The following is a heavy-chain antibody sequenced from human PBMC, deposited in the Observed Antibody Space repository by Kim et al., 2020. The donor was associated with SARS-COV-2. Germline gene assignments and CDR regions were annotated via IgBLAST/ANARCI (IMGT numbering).Heavy chain of an antibody. J-gene: IGHJ3*02. CDR3: ARQPTVVSSDAFDI. D-gene: IGHD4-17*01. V-gene: IGHV1-69*02. Sequence: AQKFQGRVTITADKSTSTAYMELSSLRSEDTAVYYCARQPTVVSSDAFDIWGQGTMVTVSS.